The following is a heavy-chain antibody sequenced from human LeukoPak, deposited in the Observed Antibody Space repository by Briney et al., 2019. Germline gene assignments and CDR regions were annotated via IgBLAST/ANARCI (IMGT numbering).Heavy chain of an antibody. Sequence: ASVKVSCKASGYTFTNYYIHWVRQAPGQGLEWMGIINPSGGSTSYAQKFQGRVTMTRDMSTSTVYMELSSLRSEDTAVYYCAREGGGDVTFFDYWGQGTLVTVSS. J-gene: IGHJ4*02. CDR3: AREGGGDVTFFDY. CDR2: INPSGGST. V-gene: IGHV1-46*01. CDR1: GYTFTNYY. D-gene: IGHD2-21*02.